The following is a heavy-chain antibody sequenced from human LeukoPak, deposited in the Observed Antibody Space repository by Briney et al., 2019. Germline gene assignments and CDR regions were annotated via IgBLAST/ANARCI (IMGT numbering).Heavy chain of an antibody. V-gene: IGHV3-30*18. CDR1: GFTFSSYG. J-gene: IGHJ4*02. D-gene: IGHD2-2*02. CDR2: ISYDGSNK. CDR3: AKSLSTVVVPAAIPEEGG. Sequence: PGGSLRLSCAASGFTFSSYGMHWVRQAPGKGLEWVAVISYDGSNKYYADSVKGRFTISRDNSKNTLYLQMNSLRAEDTAVYYCAKSLSTVVVPAAIPEEGGWGQGTLVTVSS.